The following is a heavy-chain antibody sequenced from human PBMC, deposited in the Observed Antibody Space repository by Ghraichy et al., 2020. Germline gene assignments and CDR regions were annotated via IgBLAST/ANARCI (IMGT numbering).Heavy chain of an antibody. J-gene: IGHJ5*02. Sequence: TLSLTCAVYGGSFSDYYWSWIRQPPGKGLEWIGEINHSGSTNYNPSLKSRVTISVDTSKNQFSLKLSSVTAADTAVYYCARGGRAVPGRWIDPWGQGTLVTVSS. CDR3: ARGGRAVPGRWIDP. CDR1: GGSFSDYY. CDR2: INHSGST. D-gene: IGHD1-14*01. V-gene: IGHV4-34*01.